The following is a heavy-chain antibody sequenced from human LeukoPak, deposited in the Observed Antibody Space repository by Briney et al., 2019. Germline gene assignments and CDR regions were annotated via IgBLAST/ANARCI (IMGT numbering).Heavy chain of an antibody. D-gene: IGHD3-10*01. CDR2: ISYDGSNK. CDR1: GFTFSSYA. CDR3: ARDSADVLLWFGEHSNWFDP. V-gene: IGHV3-30-3*01. Sequence: QPGRSLRLSCAASGFTFSSYAMHWVRQAPGKGLEWVAVISYDGSNKYYADSVKGRFTISRDNSKNTLYLQMYSLRAEDTAVYYCARDSADVLLWFGEHSNWFDPWGQGTLVTVSS. J-gene: IGHJ5*02.